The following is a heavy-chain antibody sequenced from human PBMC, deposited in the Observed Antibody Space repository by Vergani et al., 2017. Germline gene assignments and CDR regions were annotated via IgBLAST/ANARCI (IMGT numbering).Heavy chain of an antibody. D-gene: IGHD2-2*03. V-gene: IGHV3-15*01. J-gene: IGHJ4*02. CDR1: GFTLSNAW. Sequence: EVQLVESGGGLVKPGGSLRLSCAASGFTLSNAWMSWVRQAPGKGLEWVGRIKSKTDGGTTEYAASVKGRFTISRDDSKSIAYLQMNSLKTEDTAVYYCTRRVGIENYWGQGTLVTVSS. CDR2: IKSKTDGGTT. CDR3: TRRVGIENY.